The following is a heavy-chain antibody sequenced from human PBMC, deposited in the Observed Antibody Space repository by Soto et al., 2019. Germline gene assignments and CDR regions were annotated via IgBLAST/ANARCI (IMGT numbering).Heavy chain of an antibody. V-gene: IGHV3-23*01. CDR2: IGVADGTT. CDR3: AGQWPVLTWYFDL. D-gene: IGHD6-19*01. Sequence: GGSLRLSCVAAGFTLNSYAVTWVRQAPGKGLVWVSGIGVADGTTYYADSVKGRFTISRDSGKNTVYLQMNSLGVEDTAIYYCAGQWPVLTWYFDLWGRGTLVTVSS. CDR1: GFTLNSYA. J-gene: IGHJ2*01.